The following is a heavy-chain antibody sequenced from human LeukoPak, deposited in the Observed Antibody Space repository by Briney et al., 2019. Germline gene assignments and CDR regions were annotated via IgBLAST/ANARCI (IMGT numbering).Heavy chain of an antibody. D-gene: IGHD3-3*01. CDR2: LGSSGYPI. CDR1: GFTFSSYE. J-gene: IGHJ4*02. CDR3: ATSREWQPDY. V-gene: IGHV3-48*03. Sequence: GGSLRLSCVGSGFTFSSYEMIWVRQAPGKGLGWVSFLGSSGYPIYYADSVKGRLTISRDSAKKSLYLQMNSLRAEDTAVYYCATSREWQPDYWGQGTLVTVSS.